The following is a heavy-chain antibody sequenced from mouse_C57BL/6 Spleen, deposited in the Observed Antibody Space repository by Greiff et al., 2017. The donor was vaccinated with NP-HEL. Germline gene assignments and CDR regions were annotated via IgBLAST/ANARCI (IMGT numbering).Heavy chain of an antibody. Sequence: VKLVESGPGLVQPSQSLSITCTVSGFSLTSYGVHWVRQSPGKGLEWLGVIWSGGSTDYNSAFISRLSISKDNSKSQVFFKMNSLQADDTAIYYCARNDDYDVLYAMDYWGQGTSVTVSS. CDR3: ARNDDYDVLYAMDY. J-gene: IGHJ4*01. CDR1: GFSLTSYG. D-gene: IGHD2-4*01. CDR2: IWSGGST. V-gene: IGHV2-2*01.